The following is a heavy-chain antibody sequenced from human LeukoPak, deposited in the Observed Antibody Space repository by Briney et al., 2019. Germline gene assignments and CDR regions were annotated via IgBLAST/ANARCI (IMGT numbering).Heavy chain of an antibody. CDR2: IDSISTTI. V-gene: IGHV3-48*03. CDR3: ARGAPLVVVTTGAFDI. J-gene: IGHJ3*02. D-gene: IGHD2-15*01. CDR1: VFTFISYE. Sequence: PGGSLRLSCAASVFTFISYEMNRVRQAPGKGLEWISYIDSISTTIYSADSVRGRFTISRDNAKNSLYLQMNSLRVEDTAIYYCARGAPLVVVTTGAFDIWGQGTMVTVSS.